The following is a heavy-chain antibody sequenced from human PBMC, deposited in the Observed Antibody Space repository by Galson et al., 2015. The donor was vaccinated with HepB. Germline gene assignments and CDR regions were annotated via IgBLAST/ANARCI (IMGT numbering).Heavy chain of an antibody. J-gene: IGHJ3*02. V-gene: IGHV3-33*01. CDR2: IWYDGSNK. D-gene: IGHD1-26*01. CDR3: ARGLWELDHDAFDI. CDR1: GFTFSSYG. Sequence: SLRLSCAASGFTFSSYGMHWVRQAPGKGLEWVAVIWYDGSNKYYADSVKGRFTISRDNSKNTLYLQMNSLRAEDTAVYYCARGLWELDHDAFDIWGQGTMVTVSS.